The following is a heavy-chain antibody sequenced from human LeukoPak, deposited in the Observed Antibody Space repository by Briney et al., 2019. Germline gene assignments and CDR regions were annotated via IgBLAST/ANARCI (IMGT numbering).Heavy chain of an antibody. CDR3: ARADFYYDILTGYYYWFDP. V-gene: IGHV1-2*02. J-gene: IGHJ5*02. Sequence: ASVKVSCKASGDTFTGYYMHWVRHAPGQGLEWMGWINPNSGGTNYAQKFQGRVTMTRDTYISTAYMELSRLRSDDTAVYYCARADFYYDILTGYYYWFDPWGQGTLVTVSS. CDR2: INPNSGGT. CDR1: GDTFTGYY. D-gene: IGHD3-9*01.